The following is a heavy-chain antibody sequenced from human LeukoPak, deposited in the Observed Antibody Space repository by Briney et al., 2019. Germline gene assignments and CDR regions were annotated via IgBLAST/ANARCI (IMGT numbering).Heavy chain of an antibody. J-gene: IGHJ6*03. Sequence: PGGSLRLSCAASGFTYSSYAMSWVRQAPGKGLEWVANIKQDGSEKYYVDSVKGRFTISRDNAKNSLYLQMNSLRAEDTAVYYCARDQIQLWSYAYYYYYYMDVWGKGTTVTVSS. V-gene: IGHV3-7*01. D-gene: IGHD5-18*01. CDR3: ARDQIQLWSYAYYYYYYMDV. CDR1: GFTYSSYA. CDR2: IKQDGSEK.